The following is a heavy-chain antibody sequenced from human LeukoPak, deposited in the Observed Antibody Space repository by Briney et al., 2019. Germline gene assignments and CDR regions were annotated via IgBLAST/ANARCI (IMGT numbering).Heavy chain of an antibody. D-gene: IGHD6-19*01. Sequence: GGSLRLSCAASGFTFNSYTMNWVRQAPWKALEWVSSITSSSSYIYYSDSVKGRFTISRDNSKNMVYLQMNSLRAEDTAVYYCVRTRVEGSGYSSGWLHYYYYYMDVWGKGTTVTISS. CDR2: ITSSSSYI. CDR3: VRTRVEGSGYSSGWLHYYYYYMDV. J-gene: IGHJ6*03. CDR1: GFTFNSYT. V-gene: IGHV3-21*04.